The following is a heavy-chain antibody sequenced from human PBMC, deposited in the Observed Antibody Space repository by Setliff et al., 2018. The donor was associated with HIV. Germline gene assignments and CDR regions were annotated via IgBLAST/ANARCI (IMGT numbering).Heavy chain of an antibody. J-gene: IGHJ6*02. Sequence: GGSLRLSCAASGFTFSSYAMSWVRQAPGKGLEWVANIKQDGSEKYYVDSVKGRFTISRDNSKNTLFLQMNSLRPEDTAVYYCARDCRVGWVFTYGMDVWGQGTLVTVSS. CDR1: GFTFSSYA. V-gene: IGHV3-7*05. CDR2: IKQDGSEK. D-gene: IGHD6-13*01. CDR3: ARDCRVGWVFTYGMDV.